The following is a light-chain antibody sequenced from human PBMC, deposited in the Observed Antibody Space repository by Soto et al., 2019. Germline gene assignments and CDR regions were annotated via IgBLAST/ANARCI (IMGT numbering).Light chain of an antibody. J-gene: IGKJ3*01. CDR1: QSVLYSSNNKNY. CDR2: WAS. CDR3: QQYYSTPFT. Sequence: DIVMTQSPDSLAVSLGERATINCKSSQSVLYSSNNKNYLAWYQQKPGQPPKLLIYWASTRESGVPDRFSGGGSGTDFTLTISSLQAEDVAVYYCQQYYSTPFTFGPGNKVDIK. V-gene: IGKV4-1*01.